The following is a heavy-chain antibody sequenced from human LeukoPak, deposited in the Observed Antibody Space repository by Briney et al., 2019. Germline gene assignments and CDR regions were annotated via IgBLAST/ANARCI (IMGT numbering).Heavy chain of an antibody. CDR3: ARDSGEANDAFDI. CDR2: ISSSSSTI. V-gene: IGHV3-48*01. D-gene: IGHD3-10*01. CDR1: GISFSSYS. Sequence: GGALILSCAASGISFSSYSMNWARPAPGKGLEWVSYISSSSSTIYSADSVKGRITISRDNANNAHNLQMNRLKAEDTAVYYCARDSGEANDAFDIWGQGTMVTVSS. J-gene: IGHJ3*02.